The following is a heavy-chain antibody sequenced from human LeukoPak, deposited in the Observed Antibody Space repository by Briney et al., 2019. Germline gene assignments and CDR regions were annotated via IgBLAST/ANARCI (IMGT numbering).Heavy chain of an antibody. D-gene: IGHD6-19*01. CDR2: IYTSGST. CDR3: ARDTSSSGWKYYFDY. V-gene: IGHV4-4*07. CDR1: GGSISSYY. Sequence: SETLSLTCTVSGGSISSYYWSWIRQPAGKELEWIGRIYTSGSTNYNPSLKSRVTISVDTSKNQFSLKLSSVTAADTAVYYCARDTSSSGWKYYFDYWGQGTLVTVSS. J-gene: IGHJ4*02.